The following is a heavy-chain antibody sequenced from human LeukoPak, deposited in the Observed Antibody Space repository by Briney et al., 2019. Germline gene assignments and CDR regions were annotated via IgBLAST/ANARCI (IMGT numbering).Heavy chain of an antibody. CDR1: GGTFSSYA. J-gene: IGHJ5*02. V-gene: IGHV1-46*01. CDR2: INPSGGST. CDR3: AREGIAAAGTGNWFDP. Sequence: ASVKVSCKASGGTFSSYAISWVRQAPGQGLEWMGIINPSGGSTSYAQKFQGRVTMTRDMSTSTVYMELSSLRSEDTAVYYCAREGIAAAGTGNWFDPWGQGTLVTVTS. D-gene: IGHD6-13*01.